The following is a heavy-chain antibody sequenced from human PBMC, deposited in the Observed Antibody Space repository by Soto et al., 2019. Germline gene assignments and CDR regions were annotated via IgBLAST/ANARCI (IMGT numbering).Heavy chain of an antibody. CDR1: GFTFGDCV. CDR3: TRDSQTLKLYYYHCGMDV. Sequence: GASLILSCTASGFTFGDCVMSWVRQATGKGLEWVGFIRSKAYGGTTEYAASVKGRLTISRDDSKSIAYLQMNSLKTEDTAVYYFTRDSQTLKLYYYHCGMDVWGQGSPVTVSS. V-gene: IGHV3-49*04. J-gene: IGHJ6*02. CDR2: IRSKAYGGTT.